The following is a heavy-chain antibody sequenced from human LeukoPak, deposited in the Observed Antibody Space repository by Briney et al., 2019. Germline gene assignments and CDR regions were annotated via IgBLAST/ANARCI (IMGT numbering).Heavy chain of an antibody. CDR3: AKDVGYSSSCSDY. D-gene: IGHD6-13*01. CDR1: GFTFSSYA. Sequence: GGSLRLSCAASGFTFSSYAMSWVRQAPGKGLEWISAITGSGGSAYYADSENGLFIISRDTSKNTLYLQMNSLRAEDTAVHYCAKDVGYSSSCSDYWGQGTLVTVSS. CDR2: ITGSGGSA. J-gene: IGHJ4*02. V-gene: IGHV3-23*01.